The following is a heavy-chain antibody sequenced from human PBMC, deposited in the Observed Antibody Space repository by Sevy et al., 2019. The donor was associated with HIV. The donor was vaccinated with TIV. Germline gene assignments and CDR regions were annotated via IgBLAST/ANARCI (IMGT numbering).Heavy chain of an antibody. CDR1: GGSFSGYY. J-gene: IGHJ3*02. CDR3: ARHCSSTSCSHAFDI. CDR2: INHSGGT. D-gene: IGHD2-2*01. Sequence: SETLSLTCAVYGGSFSGYYWSWIRQPPGKGLEWMGEINHSGGTNYNPSLKSRVTISVDTSRNQFSLMLSTVTAADTAVYYCARHCSSTSCSHAFDIWGQGTMVTVSS. V-gene: IGHV4-34*01.